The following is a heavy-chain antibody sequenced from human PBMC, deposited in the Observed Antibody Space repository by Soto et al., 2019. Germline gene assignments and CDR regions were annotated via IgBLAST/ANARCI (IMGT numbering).Heavy chain of an antibody. CDR2: IFYSVST. Sequence: VQLQESGPGLVKPSETLSLTCTVSGGSISSYYWSWIRQPPGKGLELIGYIFYSVSTNYNPSLKSRVTISVDTSKNPFSLKLRSVTAADTAVYYCARRYSSSSDYWGQGTLVTVSS. V-gene: IGHV4-59*08. CDR1: GGSISSYY. D-gene: IGHD6-13*01. CDR3: ARRYSSSSDY. J-gene: IGHJ4*02.